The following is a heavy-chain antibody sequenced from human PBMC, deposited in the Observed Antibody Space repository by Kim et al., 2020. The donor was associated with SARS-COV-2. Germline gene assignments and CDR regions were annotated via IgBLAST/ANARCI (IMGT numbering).Heavy chain of an antibody. CDR2: IKQDGSEK. CDR3: ARRAYVGATNVGAFDI. J-gene: IGHJ3*02. V-gene: IGHV3-7*01. Sequence: GGSLRLSCAASGFTFSSYWMSWVRQAPGKGLEWVANIKQDGSEKYYVDSVKGRFTISRDNAKNSLYLQMNSLRAEDMAVYYCARRAYVGATNVGAFDIWGQGTMVTVSS. CDR1: GFTFSSYW. D-gene: IGHD1-26*01.